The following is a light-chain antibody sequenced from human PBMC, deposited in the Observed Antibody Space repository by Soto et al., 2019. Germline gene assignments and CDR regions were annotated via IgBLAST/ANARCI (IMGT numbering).Light chain of an antibody. Sequence: EIVMTQSPATLSVCPGERATLSCRASQSVSSNLAWYQQKPGQAPRPLIYGASTRATGIPARFSGSGSGTEFTLTISSLQSGDFSVYYCQQYNNWPFTFGPGTKVDIK. CDR3: QQYNNWPFT. V-gene: IGKV3D-15*01. CDR2: GAS. CDR1: QSVSSN. J-gene: IGKJ3*01.